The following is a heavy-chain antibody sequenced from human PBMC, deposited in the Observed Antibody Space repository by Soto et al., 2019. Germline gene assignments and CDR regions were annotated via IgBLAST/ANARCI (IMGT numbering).Heavy chain of an antibody. CDR3: ARCIAGAGLYYFDY. J-gene: IGHJ4*02. D-gene: IGHD6-19*01. CDR2: IIPIFGTA. CDR1: GGTFSRYA. V-gene: IGHV1-69*06. Sequence: SVKVFCKASGGTFSRYAISWVRQAPGQGLEWMGGIIPIFGTANYEQKFQCRVTITADKSTSTAYMELSSLRSEDTAVYYCARCIAGAGLYYFDYWGQGTLVTVPQ.